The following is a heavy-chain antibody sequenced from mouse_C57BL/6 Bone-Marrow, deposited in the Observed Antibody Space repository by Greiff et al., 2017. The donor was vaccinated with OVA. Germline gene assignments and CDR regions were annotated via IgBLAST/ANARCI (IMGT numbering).Heavy chain of an antibody. D-gene: IGHD1-1*01. V-gene: IGHV2-2*01. CDR2: IWSGGST. CDR3: AMLTTVVEDWYFDV. Sequence: QVQLQQSGPGLVQPSQSLSITCTVSGFSLTSYGVHWVRQSPGKGLEWLGVIWSGGSTDYNAAFISRMSISKDNSMSQLFFKMNSLQADYTAIYYCAMLTTVVEDWYFDVWGTGTTVTVSS. J-gene: IGHJ1*03. CDR1: GFSLTSYG.